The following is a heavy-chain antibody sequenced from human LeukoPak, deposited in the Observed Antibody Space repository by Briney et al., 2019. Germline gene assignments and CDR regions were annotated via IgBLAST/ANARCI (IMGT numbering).Heavy chain of an antibody. Sequence: PGGSLRLSCAASGFTFKNAWMSWVRQAPGKGLEWVGRIQRKIDGGTTDYAAPVQDRFTISRDDSKDTLFLQMNSLKTEDTAVYYCTTDLSELDDSGYYAKYFHHWGQGTLVSVSS. J-gene: IGHJ1*01. CDR3: TTDLSELDDSGYYAKYFHH. CDR2: IQRKIDGGTT. CDR1: GFTFKNAW. D-gene: IGHD3-22*01. V-gene: IGHV3-15*01.